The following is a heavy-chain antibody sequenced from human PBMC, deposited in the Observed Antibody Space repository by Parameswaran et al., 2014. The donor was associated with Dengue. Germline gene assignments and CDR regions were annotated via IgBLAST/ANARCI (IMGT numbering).Heavy chain of an antibody. CDR3: ARDMGYGDYYYYYGMDV. Sequence: VRQMPGKGLEWVSYISSSSSTIYYADSVKGRFTISRDNAKNSLYLQMNGLRDEDTAVYYCARDMGYGDYYYYYGMDVWGQGTTVTVSS. D-gene: IGHD4-17*01. J-gene: IGHJ6*02. CDR2: ISSSSSTI. V-gene: IGHV3-48*02.